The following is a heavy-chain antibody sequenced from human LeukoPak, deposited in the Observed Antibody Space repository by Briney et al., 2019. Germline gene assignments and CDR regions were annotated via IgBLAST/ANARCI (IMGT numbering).Heavy chain of an antibody. V-gene: IGHV4-34*01. D-gene: IGHD2-8*01. J-gene: IGHJ3*02. Sequence: SETLSLTCAVYGGSFSGYYWSWLRQPPGKGLEWIGSIYYSGSTYYNPSLKSRVTISVDTSKNQFSLKLSPVTAADTAVYYCARIRVVQVVLMVYASAFDIWGQGTMVTVSS. CDR1: GGSFSGYY. CDR3: ARIRVVQVVLMVYASAFDI. CDR2: IYYSGST.